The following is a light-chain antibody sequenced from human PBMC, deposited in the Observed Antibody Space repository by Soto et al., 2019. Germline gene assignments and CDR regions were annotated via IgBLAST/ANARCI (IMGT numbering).Light chain of an antibody. J-gene: IGKJ3*01. V-gene: IGKV1-8*01. Sequence: AIRMTQSPSSLSASTGDRVTITCRASQDISTYLAWYQQKPGEAPKLLIYAASTLQSGVPSNFSGSGSGTDFTLTISCLQSEDFATYYCGQYHTFPFTFGPGTKVEIK. CDR3: GQYHTFPFT. CDR1: QDISTY. CDR2: AAS.